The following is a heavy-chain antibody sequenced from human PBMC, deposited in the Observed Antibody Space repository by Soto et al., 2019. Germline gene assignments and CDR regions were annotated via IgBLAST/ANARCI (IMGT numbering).Heavy chain of an antibody. D-gene: IGHD3-10*01. CDR2: ISSSSSYI. CDR1: GFTFSSYT. CDR3: ARDYYASGSHDH. Sequence: GGSLRLSCAASGFTFSSYTMNWVRQATGKGLEWVSSISSSSSYIYYADSVKGRFTISRDNAKNSLYLQMNGLRAEDTAVYYCARDYYASGSHDHWGQGTLVTVSS. J-gene: IGHJ4*02. V-gene: IGHV3-21*01.